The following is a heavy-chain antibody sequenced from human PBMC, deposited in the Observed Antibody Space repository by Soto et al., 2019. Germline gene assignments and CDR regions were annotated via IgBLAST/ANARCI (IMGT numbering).Heavy chain of an antibody. CDR1: GGSISSYY. Sequence: SETLSLTCTVSGGSISSYYWSWIRQPPGKGLEWIGYIYYSGSTNYNPSLKSRVTISVDTSKNQFSLKLSSVTAADTAVYYCARDRGGIAVAGYAVWGQGTLVTVS. V-gene: IGHV4-59*01. CDR2: IYYSGST. J-gene: IGHJ4*02. D-gene: IGHD6-19*01. CDR3: ARDRGGIAVAGYAV.